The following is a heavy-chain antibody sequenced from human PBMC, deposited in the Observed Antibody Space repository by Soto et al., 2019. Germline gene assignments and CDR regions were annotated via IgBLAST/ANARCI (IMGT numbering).Heavy chain of an antibody. V-gene: IGHV4-31*03. CDR1: GGSISSGGSY. Sequence: QVQLQESGPGLVKPSQTLSLTCTVSGGSISSGGSYWSWIRQPPGKGLEWIGYIYYSGNTYYNPSIHSRVTILVATSKNHGSLTLSSVTAADTSVSYCARVRGVATIVYYYGMDVWGQVTTFTV. J-gene: IGHJ6*02. D-gene: IGHD5-12*01. CDR2: IYYSGNT. CDR3: ARVRGVATIVYYYGMDV.